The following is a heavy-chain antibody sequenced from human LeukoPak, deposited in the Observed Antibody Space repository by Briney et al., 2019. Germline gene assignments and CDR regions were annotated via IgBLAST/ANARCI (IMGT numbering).Heavy chain of an antibody. D-gene: IGHD3-9*01. CDR1: GGTFSSYA. Sequence: GSSVKVSCKASGGTFSSYAISWVRQAPGQGLEWMGRIIPILGIANYAQKFQGRVTMTEDTSTDTAYMELSSLRSEDTAVYYCARLRYFDWAYGMDVWGQGTTVTVSS. CDR3: ARLRYFDWAYGMDV. V-gene: IGHV1-69*04. J-gene: IGHJ6*02. CDR2: IIPILGIA.